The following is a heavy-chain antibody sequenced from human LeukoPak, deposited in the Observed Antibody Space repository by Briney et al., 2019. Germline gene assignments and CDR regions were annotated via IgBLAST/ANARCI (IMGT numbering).Heavy chain of an antibody. CDR2: LNPGDSDS. CDR3: ARASRDGYNQNFDY. Sequence: GESLKISCKAYGYSFFSNYWIAWVRQMPGKGLEWMGILNPGDSDSRYSPSFQGQVTISADRSISTAYLHWSSLKVSDTAMYYCARASRDGYNQNFDYWGQGTLVTVSS. J-gene: IGHJ4*02. D-gene: IGHD5-24*01. V-gene: IGHV5-51*01. CDR1: GYSFFSNYW.